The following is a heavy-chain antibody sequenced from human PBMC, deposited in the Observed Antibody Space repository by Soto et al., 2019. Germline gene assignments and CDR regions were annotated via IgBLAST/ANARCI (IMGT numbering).Heavy chain of an antibody. D-gene: IGHD2-2*01. Sequence: EVQLVESGGGLVKPGGSLRLSCAASGFTFSSYSMNWVRQAPGKGLEWVSSISSSSSYIYYADSVKGRFTISRDNAKNSLYLQMNSLRAEATAVYYCARVPYCSSTSCPDDAFDIWGQETMVTVSS. J-gene: IGHJ3*02. CDR2: ISSSSSYI. CDR3: ARVPYCSSTSCPDDAFDI. CDR1: GFTFSSYS. V-gene: IGHV3-21*01.